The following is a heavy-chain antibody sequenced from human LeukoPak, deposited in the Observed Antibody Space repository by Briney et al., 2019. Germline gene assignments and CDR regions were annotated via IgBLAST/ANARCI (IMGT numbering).Heavy chain of an antibody. CDR3: AREDYDDSGAWYFDL. Sequence: SETLSHTCAVSGGSISSSNWWSWVRQPPGKGLEWIGEIYHSGSTNYNPSLKSRVTISVDTSKNQFSLKLSSVTAADTAVYYCAREDYDDSGAWYFDLWGRGTLVTVSS. J-gene: IGHJ2*01. CDR2: IYHSGST. CDR1: GGSISSSNW. V-gene: IGHV4-4*02. D-gene: IGHD3-3*01.